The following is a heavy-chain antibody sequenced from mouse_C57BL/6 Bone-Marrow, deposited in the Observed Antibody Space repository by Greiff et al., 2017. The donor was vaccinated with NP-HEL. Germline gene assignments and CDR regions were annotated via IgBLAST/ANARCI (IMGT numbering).Heavy chain of an antibody. V-gene: IGHV3-6*01. CDR3: ARETFYDGYPYYYAMDY. CDR2: ISYDGSN. D-gene: IGHD2-3*01. Sequence: EVKLQESGPGLVKPSQSLSLTCSVTGYSITSGYYWNWIRQFPGNKLEWMGYISYDGSNNYNPSLKNRISITRDTSKNQFFLKLNSVTTEDTATYYCARETFYDGYPYYYAMDYWGQGTSVTVSS. J-gene: IGHJ4*01. CDR1: GYSITSGYY.